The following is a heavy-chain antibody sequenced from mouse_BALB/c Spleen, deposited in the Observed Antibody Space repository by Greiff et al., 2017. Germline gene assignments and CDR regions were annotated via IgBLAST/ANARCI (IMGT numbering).Heavy chain of an antibody. Sequence: EVMLVESGGGLVQPGGSLRLSCATSGFTFSDFYMEWVRQPPGKRLEWIAASRNKANDYTTEYSASVKGRFIVSRDTSQSILYLQMNALRAEDSATYYCARDLNYGNYWYFDVWGAGTTVTVSS. V-gene: IGHV7-1*02. CDR1: GFTFSDFY. D-gene: IGHD2-1*01. CDR3: ARDLNYGNYWYFDV. J-gene: IGHJ1*01. CDR2: SRNKANDYTT.